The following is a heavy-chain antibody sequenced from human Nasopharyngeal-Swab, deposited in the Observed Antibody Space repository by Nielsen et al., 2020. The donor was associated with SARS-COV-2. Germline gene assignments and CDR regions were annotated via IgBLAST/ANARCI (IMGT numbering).Heavy chain of an antibody. J-gene: IGHJ3*02. CDR2: IYYSGST. V-gene: IGHV4-31*02. Sequence: SCTVSGGSISSGGYYWSWIRQHPGKGLEWIGYIYYSGSTYYNPSLKSRVTISVDTSKNQFSLKLSSVTAADTAVYYCARGRTIFGVVSHAFDIWGQGTMVTVSS. D-gene: IGHD3-3*01. CDR3: ARGRTIFGVVSHAFDI. CDR1: GGSISSGGYY.